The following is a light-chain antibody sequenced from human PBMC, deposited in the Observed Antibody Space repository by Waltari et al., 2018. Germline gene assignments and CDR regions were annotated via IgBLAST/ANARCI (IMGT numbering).Light chain of an antibody. V-gene: IGKV4-1*01. J-gene: IGKJ2*01. CDR1: QSVLYSSENKNY. Sequence: DIVMTQSPDSLAVSLGVRATINHKSSQSVLYSSENKNYLPWYQQKPGQPPKLLIYWASTRESGVPDRFSGSGSGTDFTLTISSLQAEDVAVFYCQQYYSSPHTFGQGTKLEIK. CDR3: QQYYSSPHT. CDR2: WAS.